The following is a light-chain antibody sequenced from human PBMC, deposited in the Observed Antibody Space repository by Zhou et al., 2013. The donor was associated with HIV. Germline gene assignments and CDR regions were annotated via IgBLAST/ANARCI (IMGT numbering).Light chain of an antibody. CDR1: QSMFPY. Sequence: DIQMTQSPSSLSASVGDRVTLTCRASQSMFPYLNWYQQKPGKVPELLIYAASSLQSGVPSRFRGSRSGTNFTLSISGLQPEDSATYYCQQTYDSPTFGQGTRLEIK. CDR3: QQTYDSPT. J-gene: IGKJ5*01. CDR2: AAS. V-gene: IGKV1-39*01.